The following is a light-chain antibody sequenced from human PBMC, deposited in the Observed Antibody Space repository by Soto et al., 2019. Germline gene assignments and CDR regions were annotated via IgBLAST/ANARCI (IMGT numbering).Light chain of an antibody. J-gene: IGKJ4*01. Sequence: EIVLTQSPGTLSLSPGERATLSCRASQSVSSSYLAWYQQKPGQAPRLLIYGASSRATGIPERFSGSGSGPDSTFTISRLEPEDDAVDYCQQYGSTPQVTFGGGTKVEIK. CDR1: QSVSSSY. CDR3: QQYGSTPQVT. CDR2: GAS. V-gene: IGKV3-20*01.